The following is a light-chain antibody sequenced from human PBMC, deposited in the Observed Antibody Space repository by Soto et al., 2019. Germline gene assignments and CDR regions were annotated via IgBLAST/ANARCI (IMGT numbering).Light chain of an antibody. J-gene: IGKJ4*01. CDR2: AAS. Sequence: AIRMTQSPSSFSASTGDRVTITCRASQGISSYLAWYQQKPGKAPKLLIYAASTLQSGVPSRFGGSGSGTDFTLTISCLQSEDFATYYCQQYYSYPGGFGGGTKVEIK. CDR1: QGISSY. V-gene: IGKV1-8*01. CDR3: QQYYSYPGG.